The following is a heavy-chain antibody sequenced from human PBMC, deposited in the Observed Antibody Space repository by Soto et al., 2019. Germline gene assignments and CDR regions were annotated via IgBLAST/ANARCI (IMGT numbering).Heavy chain of an antibody. V-gene: IGHV4-59*01. CDR1: GGSISSYY. CDR2: IYDSGST. Sequence: SETLSPTCTVSGGSISSYYWSWIRQPPGKGLEWIGYIYDSGSTSYNPSLKSRVTISVDTSKNQFSLKLSSVTAADTAVYYCARDRYQLPYYYGMDVWGQGTTVTVSS. J-gene: IGHJ6*02. CDR3: ARDRYQLPYYYGMDV. D-gene: IGHD2-2*01.